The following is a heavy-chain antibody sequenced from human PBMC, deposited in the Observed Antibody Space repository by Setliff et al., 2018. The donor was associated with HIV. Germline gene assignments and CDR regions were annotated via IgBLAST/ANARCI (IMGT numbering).Heavy chain of an antibody. J-gene: IGHJ4*02. CDR1: GFTFSGYT. Sequence: PGGSLRLSCAASGFTFSGYTMNWVRQAPGKGLEWVSSISSTSAYIYYADSVKGRFTISRDNAKNSLYLQMNSLRAEDTAVYYCVRLHGGDWSQGTLVTVSS. D-gene: IGHD3-16*01. CDR2: ISSTSAYI. V-gene: IGHV3-21*01. CDR3: VRLHGGD.